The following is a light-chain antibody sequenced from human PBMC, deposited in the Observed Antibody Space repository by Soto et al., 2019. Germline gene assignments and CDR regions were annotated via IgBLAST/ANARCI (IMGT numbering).Light chain of an antibody. CDR1: SSDVGGYNY. CDR3: SSYTSINTLV. Sequence: QSVLTQPASVSGSPGQPITISCTGSSSDVGGYNYVSWYQQHPGKAPKLMIYDVTNRPSGVSNRFSGSKSGNTASLTISGLQAEDEADYYCSSYTSINTLVFGGGTKVTVL. V-gene: IGLV2-14*01. J-gene: IGLJ3*02. CDR2: DVT.